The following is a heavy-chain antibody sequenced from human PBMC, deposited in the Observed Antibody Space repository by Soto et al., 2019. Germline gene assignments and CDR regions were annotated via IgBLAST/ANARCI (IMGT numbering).Heavy chain of an antibody. J-gene: IGHJ6*03. CDR3: ARTYSNYAYYYYYMDF. D-gene: IGHD4-4*01. CDR2: IYYSGST. CDR1: GGSLSGYY. V-gene: IGHV4-59*08. Sequence: TLSLTCTVSGGSLSGYYWSWIRPPPGKGLEWIGYIYYSGSTNYNPSLKSRVTISVDTFKNQFSLKLSSVTAADTAVYYCARTYSNYAYYYYYMDFWGKGTTVTVSS.